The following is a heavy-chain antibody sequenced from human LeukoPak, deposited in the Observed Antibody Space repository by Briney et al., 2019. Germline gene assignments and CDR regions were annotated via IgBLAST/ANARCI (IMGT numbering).Heavy chain of an antibody. CDR3: ARDSRFDCSGGSCYSDAFDI. D-gene: IGHD2-15*01. CDR1: GFTFSSYA. J-gene: IGHJ3*02. CDR2: IPYDGSNK. V-gene: IGHV3-30*04. Sequence: GGSLRLSCAASGFTFSSYAMHWVRQAPGKGLEWVAVIPYDGSNKYYADSVKGRFTISRDNSKNTLYLQMNSLRAEDTAVYYCARDSRFDCSGGSCYSDAFDIWGQGTMVTVSS.